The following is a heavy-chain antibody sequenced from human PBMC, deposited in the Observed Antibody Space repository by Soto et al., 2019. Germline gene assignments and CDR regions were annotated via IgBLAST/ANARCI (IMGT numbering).Heavy chain of an antibody. CDR2: INHSGST. Sequence: SETLSLTCAVYGGSFSGYYWSWIRQPPGKGLEWIGEINHSGSTNYNPSLKSRVTISVDTSKNQFSLKLSSVTAADTAVYYCARGHPGYGDYECDYWGQGTLVTVSS. CDR3: ARGHPGYGDYECDY. CDR1: GGSFSGYY. V-gene: IGHV4-34*01. D-gene: IGHD4-17*01. J-gene: IGHJ4*02.